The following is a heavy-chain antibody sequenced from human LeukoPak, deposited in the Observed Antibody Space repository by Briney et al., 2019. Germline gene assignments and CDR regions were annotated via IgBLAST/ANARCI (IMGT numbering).Heavy chain of an antibody. D-gene: IGHD6-19*01. V-gene: IGHV3-23*01. CDR2: ISGSGGNT. J-gene: IGHJ4*02. CDR1: GFTFSSYG. CDR3: AGTLQWLDIDY. Sequence: PGGSLRLSCAASGFTFSSYGMNWVRQAPGKGLEWVSAISGSGGNTYYADSVKGRFSISRDNSKNTLYLQMNSLRVEDTAIYYCAGTLQWLDIDYWGQGTLVTVSS.